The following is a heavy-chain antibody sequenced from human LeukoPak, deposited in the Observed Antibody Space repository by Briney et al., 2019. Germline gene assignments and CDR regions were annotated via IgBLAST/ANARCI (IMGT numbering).Heavy chain of an antibody. CDR3: AREKGYYDSSGYRYYFDY. CDR1: GGSISSSSYY. J-gene: IGHJ4*02. Sequence: SETLSLTCTVSGGSISSSSYYWGWIRQPPGKGLVWIVSIYYSGSTYYNPSLKSQITIYVDKSKNQFSLKLSSVTAADTPVYYCAREKGYYDSSGYRYYFDYWGQGTLVTVSS. CDR2: IYYSGST. D-gene: IGHD3-22*01. V-gene: IGHV4-39*02.